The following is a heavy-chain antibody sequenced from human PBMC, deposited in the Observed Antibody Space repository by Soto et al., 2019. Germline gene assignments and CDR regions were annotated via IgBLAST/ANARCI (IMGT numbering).Heavy chain of an antibody. Sequence: SETLSLTCAVYGGSFSGYYWSWIRQPPGKGLEWIGEINHSGSTNYNPSLKSRVTISVDTSQNQFSLKLSSVTAADTAVYYCARGPPWWWDGSGTQESYYYYYGMDVWGQGTTVTVSS. D-gene: IGHD3-10*01. J-gene: IGHJ6*02. CDR3: ARGPPWWWDGSGTQESYYYYYGMDV. CDR2: INHSGST. CDR1: GGSFSGYY. V-gene: IGHV4-34*01.